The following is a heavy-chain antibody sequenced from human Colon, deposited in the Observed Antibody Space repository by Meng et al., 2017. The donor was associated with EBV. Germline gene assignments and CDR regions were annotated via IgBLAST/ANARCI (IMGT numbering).Heavy chain of an antibody. Sequence: QLPLQEPGPGLVKPSETLSLTCIVSGDSVSDTNHFWGWVRQAPGKGLEWVGSINSNWNTYSNPSLTSRVTMSLDTSKNQFSLKLSSVTAADTAVYYCVRVRGDFDYWGQGTLVTVSS. CDR1: GDSVSDTNHF. J-gene: IGHJ4*02. D-gene: IGHD3-16*01. V-gene: IGHV4-39*07. CDR2: INSNWNT. CDR3: VRVRGDFDY.